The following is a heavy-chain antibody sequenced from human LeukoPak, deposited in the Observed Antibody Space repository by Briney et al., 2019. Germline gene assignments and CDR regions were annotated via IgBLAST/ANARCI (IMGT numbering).Heavy chain of an antibody. J-gene: IGHJ4*02. CDR2: IYSGGGT. CDR3: ARALIAYSSSPLHY. CDR1: GFTVMNNY. D-gene: IGHD6-6*01. V-gene: IGHV3-53*01. Sequence: GGSLRLSCAASGFTVMNNYMSWVRQAPGKGLEWVSVIYSGGGTYYADSVRGRFTVSRDNSTNTVFLQMNSLRAEDTAVYYCARALIAYSSSPLHYWGQGTLVTVSS.